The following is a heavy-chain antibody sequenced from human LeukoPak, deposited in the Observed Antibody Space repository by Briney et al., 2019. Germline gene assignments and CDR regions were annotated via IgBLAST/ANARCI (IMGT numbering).Heavy chain of an antibody. Sequence: ASVKVSCKASGYTFTSYYMHWVRQAPGQGLEWMGIINPSGDSTSYAQKFQGRVTMTRDMSTGTVYMELSSLRSEDTAVYYCARRDDSSGYYVEDWGQGTLVTVSS. CDR2: INPSGDST. D-gene: IGHD3-22*01. V-gene: IGHV1-46*01. CDR3: ARRDDSSGYYVED. CDR1: GYTFTSYY. J-gene: IGHJ4*02.